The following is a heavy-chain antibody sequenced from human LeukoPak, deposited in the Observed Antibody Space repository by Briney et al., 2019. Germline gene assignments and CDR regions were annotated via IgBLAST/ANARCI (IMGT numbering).Heavy chain of an antibody. D-gene: IGHD2-15*01. V-gene: IGHV3-48*03. CDR2: ISSSGSTI. J-gene: IGHJ6*03. CDR1: GFTFSSYE. Sequence: GGSLRLSCAASGFTFSSYEMNWVRQAPGKGLEWVSYISSSGSTIYYADSVKGRFTISRDNAKNSLYLQMNSLRAEDTAVYYCARGHCSGGSCYGGYYYYYMDVWGKGTTVTVSS. CDR3: ARGHCSGGSCYGGYYYYYMDV.